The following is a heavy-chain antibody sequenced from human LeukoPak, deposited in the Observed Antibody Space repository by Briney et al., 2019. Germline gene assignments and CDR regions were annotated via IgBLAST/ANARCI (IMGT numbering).Heavy chain of an antibody. D-gene: IGHD6-13*01. V-gene: IGHV4-59*08. CDR3: ARPYSSSALDL. CDR1: GGSINSYY. CDR2: IYYSGST. J-gene: IGHJ2*01. Sequence: SETLSLTCTVSGGSINSYYWGWIRQPPGKGLEWIGYIYYSGSTNYNPSLKSRVTISVDTSKNQFSLKLSSVTAADTAVYYCARPYSSSALDLWGRGTLVTVSS.